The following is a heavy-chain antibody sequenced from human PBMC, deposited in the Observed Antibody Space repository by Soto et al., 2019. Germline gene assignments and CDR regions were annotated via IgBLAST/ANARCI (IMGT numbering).Heavy chain of an antibody. CDR2: ISSSGSTI. D-gene: IGHD3-22*01. V-gene: IGHV3-48*03. CDR1: GFTFGSYE. J-gene: IGHJ4*02. Sequence: QPGGSLRLSCAASGFTFGSYEMNWVRQAPGKGLEWVSYISSSGSTIYYADSVKGRFTISRDNAKNSLYLQMNSLRAEDTAVYYCARGEDDSSGYPIPFDYWGQGTLVTVSS. CDR3: ARGEDDSSGYPIPFDY.